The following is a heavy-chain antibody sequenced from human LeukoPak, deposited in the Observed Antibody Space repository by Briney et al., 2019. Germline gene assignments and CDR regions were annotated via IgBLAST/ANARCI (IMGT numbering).Heavy chain of an antibody. CDR2: IYYSGST. D-gene: IGHD6-19*01. CDR1: GGSISSSSYY. Sequence: SETLSLTCTVSGGSISSSSYYWGWIRQPPGKGLEWIGSIYYSGSTYYNPSLKSRVTISVDTSKNQFSLKLSSVTAADTAVYYCARDDRKRWLVAFDIWGQGTMVTVSS. V-gene: IGHV4-39*07. J-gene: IGHJ3*02. CDR3: ARDDRKRWLVAFDI.